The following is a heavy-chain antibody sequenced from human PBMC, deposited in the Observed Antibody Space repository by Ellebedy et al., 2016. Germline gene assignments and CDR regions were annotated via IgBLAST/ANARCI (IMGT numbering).Heavy chain of an antibody. Sequence: SETLSLTXTIYGGTFSGYYWSWIRQPPGKGLEWIGEINHSGSTNYIPSLKSRVSLSVDMSTNQFSLKLSSVTAADTGVYFCAKTSSSYYYYYALDVWGQGTTVTVSS. CDR2: INHSGST. CDR3: AKTSSSYYYYYALDV. J-gene: IGHJ6*02. V-gene: IGHV4-34*08. D-gene: IGHD6-6*01. CDR1: GGTFSGYY.